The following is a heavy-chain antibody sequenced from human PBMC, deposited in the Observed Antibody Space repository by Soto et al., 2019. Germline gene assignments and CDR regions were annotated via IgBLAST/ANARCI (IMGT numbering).Heavy chain of an antibody. CDR2: IRSKAYGGTT. Sequence: PGGSLRLSCTASGFTFGDYAMSWFRQAPGKGLEWVGFIRSKAYGGTTEYAASVKGRFTISRDDSKSIAYLQMNSLKTEDTAVYYCTRSMVRGVKRLYYYYYGMDVWGQGTTVTVSS. CDR1: GFTFGDYA. J-gene: IGHJ6*02. CDR3: TRSMVRGVKRLYYYYYGMDV. V-gene: IGHV3-49*03. D-gene: IGHD3-10*01.